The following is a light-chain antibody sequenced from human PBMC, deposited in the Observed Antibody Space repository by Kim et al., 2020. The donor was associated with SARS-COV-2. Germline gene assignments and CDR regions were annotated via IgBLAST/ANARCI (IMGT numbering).Light chain of an antibody. Sequence: EIQMTQSPATLSVSLGDRTTITCRASQGVSSPVAWYHQKPGQAPTRLMYDASTLDIGIPPRFSGSGSGTQFTLTISSLQPEDFATYFCQQYSHCPLTFGRGTKVDIK. CDR1: QGVSSP. CDR2: DAS. J-gene: IGKJ1*01. CDR3: QQYSHCPLT. V-gene: IGKV3-15*01.